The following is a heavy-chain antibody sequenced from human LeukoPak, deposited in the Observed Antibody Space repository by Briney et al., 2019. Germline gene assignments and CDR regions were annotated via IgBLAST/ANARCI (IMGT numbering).Heavy chain of an antibody. V-gene: IGHV4-59*01. J-gene: IGHJ3*02. CDR3: ASLTTAEAFDI. Sequence: SETLSLTCTVSGASISSYYWSWIRQPPGKGLEWIGYISNHGSANYNPSLNSPVTISVGTSKNQFSLKLSSVTAADTAVYYCASLTTAEAFDIWGQGTMVTVSS. CDR1: GASISSYY. D-gene: IGHD3-22*01. CDR2: ISNHGSA.